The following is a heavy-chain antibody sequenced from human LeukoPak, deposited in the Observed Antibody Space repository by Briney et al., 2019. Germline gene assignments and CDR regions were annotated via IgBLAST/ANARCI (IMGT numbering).Heavy chain of an antibody. J-gene: IGHJ4*02. D-gene: IGHD4-17*01. CDR1: GGSLSSGGYY. Sequence: SQTLSLTCTVSGGSLSSGGYYWSWIRQHPGKGLEWIGYIYYSGSTYYNPSLKSRVTISVDTSKNQFSLKLSSVTAADTAVYYCARGYGDSPYFDYWGQGTLVTVSS. CDR3: ARGYGDSPYFDY. CDR2: IYYSGST. V-gene: IGHV4-31*03.